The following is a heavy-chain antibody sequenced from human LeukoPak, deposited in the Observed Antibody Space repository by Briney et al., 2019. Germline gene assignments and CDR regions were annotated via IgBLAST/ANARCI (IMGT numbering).Heavy chain of an antibody. CDR2: FFYSGST. CDR1: GDSTSGYY. V-gene: IGHV4-59*01. Sequence: SQTLSLTCTVSGDSTSGYYWNWIRQPPGKGLEWIGYFFYSGSTDYNPSLKSRVTISVDTSKNQFSLKLSSVTTADTAVYYCARGAPNYYFAMDVWGQGTTVTVSS. CDR3: ARGAPNYYFAMDV. J-gene: IGHJ6*02.